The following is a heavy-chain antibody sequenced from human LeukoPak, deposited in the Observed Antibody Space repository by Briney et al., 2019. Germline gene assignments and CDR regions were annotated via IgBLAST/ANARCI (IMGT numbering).Heavy chain of an antibody. Sequence: SETLSLTCTVSGGSISSSSYYWGWIRQPPGKGLEWIGSIYYSGSTYYNPPLKSRVTISVDTSKNQSSLNLSSVTAADTAVYYCARLYYDSSGYYQICYFDYWGQGTLVTVSS. D-gene: IGHD3-22*01. CDR3: ARLYYDSSGYYQICYFDY. J-gene: IGHJ4*02. CDR2: IYYSGST. V-gene: IGHV4-39*01. CDR1: GGSISSSSYY.